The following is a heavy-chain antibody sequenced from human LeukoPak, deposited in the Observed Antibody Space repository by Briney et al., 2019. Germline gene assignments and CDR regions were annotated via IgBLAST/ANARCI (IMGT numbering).Heavy chain of an antibody. CDR2: IYDSGST. V-gene: IGHV4-39*01. CDR3: ARGRRKWFGDPLTVFDI. J-gene: IGHJ3*02. CDR1: GGSIRSSYYY. D-gene: IGHD3-10*01. Sequence: PSETLSLTCTVSGGSIRSSYYYWGWIRQPPGKGLEWIGSIYDSGSTYYNPSLKSRVTISVDTSKNQFSLKLNSVTAADTAVYYCARGRRKWFGDPLTVFDIWGQGTMVTVSS.